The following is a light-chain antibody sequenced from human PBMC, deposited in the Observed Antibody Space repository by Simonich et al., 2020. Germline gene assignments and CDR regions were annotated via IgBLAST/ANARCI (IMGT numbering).Light chain of an antibody. V-gene: IGKV1-33*01. CDR2: DAT. CDR1: QDISNY. Sequence: DIQMTQSPSSLSASVGDRVTITCQASQDISNYLNCYQQKPGKAPKLLIYDATNLETGGPSRFSGSGSGTYFTFTISSLQPEDIATYYCQQYGSSPRTFGQGTKVEIK. CDR3: QQYGSSPRT. J-gene: IGKJ1*01.